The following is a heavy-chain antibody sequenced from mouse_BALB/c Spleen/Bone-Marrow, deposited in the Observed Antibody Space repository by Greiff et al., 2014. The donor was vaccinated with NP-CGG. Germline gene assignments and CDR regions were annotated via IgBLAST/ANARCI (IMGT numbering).Heavy chain of an antibody. CDR2: ISDGVSYT. CDR3: ARAPPYDFYTMDY. J-gene: IGHJ4*01. CDR1: GFTFSDFY. V-gene: IGHV5-4*02. D-gene: IGHD2-13*01. Sequence: EVQRVESGGGLVKPGGSLKLSCAASGFTFSDFYMFWVRQTPEKRQEWVATISDGVSYTYYPDSVKGRFTISRDNARNNLYLQMSSLKSEDTAMYYCARAPPYDFYTMDYWGQGTSVTVSS.